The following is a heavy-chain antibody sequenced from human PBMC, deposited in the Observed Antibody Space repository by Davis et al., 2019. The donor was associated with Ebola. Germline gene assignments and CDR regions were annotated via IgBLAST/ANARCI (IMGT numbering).Heavy chain of an antibody. D-gene: IGHD4-11*01. CDR2: MNNDGSTI. Sequence: GESLKISCAASGFTFGIYWMHWVRQSPGKGLMWVSRMNNDGSTINYADSVKGRFTISRDNAKNTLYLQMNSLRAEDTAVYFCAKAGDYRFDYWGQGTLVTVSS. V-gene: IGHV3-74*01. CDR3: AKAGDYRFDY. J-gene: IGHJ4*02. CDR1: GFTFGIYW.